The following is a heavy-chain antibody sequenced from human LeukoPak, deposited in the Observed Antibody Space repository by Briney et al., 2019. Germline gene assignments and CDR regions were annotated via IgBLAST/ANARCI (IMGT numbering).Heavy chain of an antibody. CDR3: ARGRGGD. V-gene: IGHV3-53*01. CDR2: ISMEGIT. D-gene: IGHD2-15*01. Sequence: GGSLRLSRAVSGVSVNSYFIGWVRQAPGKGLEWVSLISMEGITHHADSVRGRFTISRDNSKNILYLQMTSLRVDDTAFYYCARGRGGDWGRGALVTVSS. J-gene: IGHJ4*02. CDR1: GVSVNSYF.